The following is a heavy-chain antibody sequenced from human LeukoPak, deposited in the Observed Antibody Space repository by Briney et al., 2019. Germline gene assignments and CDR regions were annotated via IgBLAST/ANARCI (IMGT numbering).Heavy chain of an antibody. CDR3: ATPNDAFDM. V-gene: IGHV4-39*07. CDR2: IDHRGST. Sequence: SETLSLTCTVSGGSISSSSYYWRWIRQPPGKGLEWIGEIDHRGSTNYNPSLRSRVTISVDTSKNQFSLKMTSVTAADTAVYYCATPNDAFDMWGQGTMVTVSS. J-gene: IGHJ3*02. CDR1: GGSISSSSYY.